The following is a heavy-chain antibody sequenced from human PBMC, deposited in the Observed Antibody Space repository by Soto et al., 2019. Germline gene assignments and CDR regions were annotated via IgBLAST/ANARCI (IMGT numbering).Heavy chain of an antibody. CDR1: GYTFSRHG. Sequence: QVQLVQSGAEVKKPGASVTVSCKASGYTFSRHGISWVRQAPGQGLEWMAWSGNTNYAQKFQGRLTLTTNPSTRTAYMELRSQRSDDTAVYYCARGADDFSSGYYYEYWGQGTLVTVSS. J-gene: IGHJ4*02. CDR3: ARGADDFSSGYYYEY. D-gene: IGHD3-3*01. V-gene: IGHV1-18*04. CDR2: SGNT.